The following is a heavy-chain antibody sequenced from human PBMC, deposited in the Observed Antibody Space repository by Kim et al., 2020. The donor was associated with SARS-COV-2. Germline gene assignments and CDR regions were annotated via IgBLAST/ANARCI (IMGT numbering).Heavy chain of an antibody. CDR3: AREIEGEAFDI. J-gene: IGHJ3*02. Sequence: GGSLRLSCSASGFTFSTDSMNWVRQAPGKGLEWVSSISGSSSDIYYADSVKGRFTISRDNAKKSLYLQMNSLRAEDTAVYYCAREIEGEAFDIWGQGTTV. D-gene: IGHD3-10*01. V-gene: IGHV3-21*01. CDR1: GFTFSTDS. CDR2: ISGSSSDI.